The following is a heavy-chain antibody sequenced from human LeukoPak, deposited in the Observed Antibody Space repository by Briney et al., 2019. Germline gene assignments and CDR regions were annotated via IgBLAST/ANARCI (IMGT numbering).Heavy chain of an antibody. CDR3: AKGSREKYSYGLDAFDI. CDR1: GFTFSSYG. J-gene: IGHJ3*02. Sequence: GGSLRLSCAASGFTFSSYGMHWVRQAPGKGLEWVAFIRYGGSNKYYADSVRGRFTISRDNYKNTLYLRMNGLRDEDTAVYYCAKGSREKYSYGLDAFDIWGQGTMVTVSS. CDR2: IRYGGSNK. D-gene: IGHD5-18*01. V-gene: IGHV3-30*02.